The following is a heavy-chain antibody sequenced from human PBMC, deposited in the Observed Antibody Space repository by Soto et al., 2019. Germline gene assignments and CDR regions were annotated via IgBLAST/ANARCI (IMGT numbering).Heavy chain of an antibody. J-gene: IGHJ5*02. V-gene: IGHV1-69*13. D-gene: IGHD3-22*01. Sequence: SVKVSCKASGGTFSSYAISWVRQAPGQGLEWMGGIIPIFGTANYAQKFQGRVTITADESTSTAYMELSSLRSEDTAAYYCARVEGYYDSSGYYYGSWFDPWGQGTLVTVSS. CDR2: IIPIFGTA. CDR3: ARVEGYYDSSGYYYGSWFDP. CDR1: GGTFSSYA.